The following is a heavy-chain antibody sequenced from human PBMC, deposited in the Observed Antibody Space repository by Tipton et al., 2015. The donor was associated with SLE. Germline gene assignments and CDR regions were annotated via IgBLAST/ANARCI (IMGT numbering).Heavy chain of an antibody. CDR3: ARDVYPYSANNWFDP. CDR1: GGSISTTSHY. J-gene: IGHJ5*02. CDR2: IYHSGST. V-gene: IGHV4-39*07. D-gene: IGHD4-11*01. Sequence: TLSLTCTVSGGSISTTSHYWAWIRQPPGKGLECLGTIYHSGSTYYNPSLESRVTMSVDTSKNHFSLNLTSVTAADTAVYYCARDVYPYSANNWFDPWGQGTLVTVSS.